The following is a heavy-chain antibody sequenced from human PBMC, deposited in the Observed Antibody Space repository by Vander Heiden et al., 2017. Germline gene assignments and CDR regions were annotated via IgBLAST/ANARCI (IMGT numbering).Heavy chain of an antibody. CDR2: ISGSGGTT. CDR1: GFTFSTYA. D-gene: IGHD7-27*01. Sequence: EVQLLESGGGLVQPGGSLRLSCAASGFTFSTYAMTWVRQAPGKGLQCVSSISGSGGTTYYADSVKGRFTISRDNSKNTLYVQMNSLRAEDTAMYYCAKEWAGDPLWWGQGTLVTVSS. J-gene: IGHJ4*02. CDR3: AKEWAGDPLW. V-gene: IGHV3-23*01.